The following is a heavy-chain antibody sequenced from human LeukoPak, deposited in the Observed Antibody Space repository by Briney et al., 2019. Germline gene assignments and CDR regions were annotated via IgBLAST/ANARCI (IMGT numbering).Heavy chain of an antibody. CDR1: GYTFTGYY. J-gene: IGHJ4*02. V-gene: IGHV1-2*06. CDR3: ARRRRVNSSGWYVSDY. D-gene: IGHD6-19*01. CDR2: INPNSGGT. Sequence: ASVKVSCKASGYTFTGYYMHWVRQAPGQGLEWMGRINPNSGGTNYAQKFQGRVTMARDTSISTAYMELSRLRSDDTAVYYCARRRRVNSSGWYVSDYWGQGTLVTVSS.